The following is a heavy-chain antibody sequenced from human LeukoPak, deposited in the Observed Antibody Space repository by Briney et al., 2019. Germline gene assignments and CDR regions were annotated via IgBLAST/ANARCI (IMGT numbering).Heavy chain of an antibody. D-gene: IGHD3-22*01. CDR3: ARANYYDSSGYSGDAFDI. CDR1: GGSVSSGSYY. V-gene: IGHV4-61*01. Sequence: PSETLSLTCTVSGGSVSSGSYYWSWVRQPPGKGLEWIGYIYYSGSTNYNPSLKSRVTISVDTSKSQFSLKLSSVTAADTAVYYCARANYYDSSGYSGDAFDIWGQGTMVTVSS. J-gene: IGHJ3*02. CDR2: IYYSGST.